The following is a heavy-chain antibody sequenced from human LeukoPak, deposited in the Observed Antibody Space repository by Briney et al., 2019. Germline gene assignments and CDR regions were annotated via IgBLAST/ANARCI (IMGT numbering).Heavy chain of an antibody. V-gene: IGHV4-39*01. CDR1: GGSISSSSYY. J-gene: IGHJ5*02. CDR3: ARHIAAAGDWFDP. D-gene: IGHD6-13*01. CDR2: IYHSGST. Sequence: KPSETLSLTCTVSGGSISSSSYYWGWIRQPPGKGLEWIGSIYHSGSTYYNPSLKSRVTISVDTSKNQFSLKLSSVTAADTAVYYCARHIAAAGDWFDPWGQGTLVTVSS.